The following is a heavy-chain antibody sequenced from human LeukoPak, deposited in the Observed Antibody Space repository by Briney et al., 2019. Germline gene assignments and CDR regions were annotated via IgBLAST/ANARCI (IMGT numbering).Heavy chain of an antibody. CDR3: ATYYYEGTWYFDL. V-gene: IGHV1-24*01. J-gene: IGHJ2*01. CDR1: GYTLTELS. CDR2: FDPEDGET. D-gene: IGHD3-22*01. Sequence: PGASVKVSCQVSGYTLTELSMHWMRQAPGKGREWMGGFDPEDGETIYAQKIQGRVTMTEDTSTDTAYMELSRLRSEETAVYYCATYYYEGTWYFDLWGRGTLVTVSS.